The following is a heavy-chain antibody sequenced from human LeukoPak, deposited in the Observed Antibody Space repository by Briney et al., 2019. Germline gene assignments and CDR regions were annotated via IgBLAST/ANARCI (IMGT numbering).Heavy chain of an antibody. J-gene: IGHJ3*02. D-gene: IGHD6-6*01. CDR3: ARDGARQDGTLEYSSSSEAFDI. CDR1: GYTFTSYY. CDR2: INPSGGST. Sequence: GASVKVSCKASGYTFTSYYMHWVRQAPGQGLEWMGIINPSGGSTSYAQKFQGRVTMTRHTSTSTVYMELSSLRSEDTAVYYCARDGARQDGTLEYSSSSEAFDIWGQGTMVTVSS. V-gene: IGHV1-46*01.